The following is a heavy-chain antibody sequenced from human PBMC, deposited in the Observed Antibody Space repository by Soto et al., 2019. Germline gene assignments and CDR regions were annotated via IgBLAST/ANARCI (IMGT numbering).Heavy chain of an antibody. CDR3: ARDLGSIAAANYYYYGMDV. CDR1: GYTFTSYY. V-gene: IGHV1-46*01. Sequence: QVQLVQSGAEVKKPGASVKVSCKASGYTFTSYYMHWVRQAPGQGLEWMGIINPSGGSTSYAQKFQGRVTMTTDTSTSTVYMELSSLRSEDTAVYYCARDLGSIAAANYYYYGMDVWGQGTTVTVSS. J-gene: IGHJ6*02. D-gene: IGHD6-6*01. CDR2: INPSGGST.